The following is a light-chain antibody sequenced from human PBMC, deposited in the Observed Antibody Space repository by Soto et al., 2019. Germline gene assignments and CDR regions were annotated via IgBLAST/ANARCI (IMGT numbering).Light chain of an antibody. Sequence: QAVVTQPPSASGTPGQRVTMSCSGSRSNIGTNTVNWYQQLPGTAPKLLLYSNTQRPSGVPDRISGSKSGTSASLAISGLQSEDEADYYCSAWDDNLNGPVFGGGTQLTVL. J-gene: IGLJ3*02. CDR3: SAWDDNLNGPV. CDR2: SNT. CDR1: RSNIGTNT. V-gene: IGLV1-44*01.